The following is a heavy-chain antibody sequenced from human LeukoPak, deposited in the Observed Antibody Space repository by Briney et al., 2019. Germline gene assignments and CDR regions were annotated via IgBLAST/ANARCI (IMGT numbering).Heavy chain of an antibody. D-gene: IGHD2-21*02. V-gene: IGHV3-43*02. CDR3: ARRHIVVVTATSGYGMDV. J-gene: IGHJ6*02. CDR1: GLTFDDYA. CDR2: ISGDGGST. Sequence: GGSLRLSCAASGLTFDDYAMHWVRQAPGKGLEWVSLISGDGGSTYYADSVKGRFTISRDNAKNSLYLQMNSLRAEDTAVYYCARRHIVVVTATSGYGMDVWGQGTMVTVSS.